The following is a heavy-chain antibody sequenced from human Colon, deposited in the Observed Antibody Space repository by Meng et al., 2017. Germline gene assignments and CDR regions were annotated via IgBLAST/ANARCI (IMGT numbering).Heavy chain of an antibody. CDR2: INPSAGTT. D-gene: IGHD6-13*01. CDR1: GYIFTSYY. CDR3: ARDGLAAAADKNWFDP. J-gene: IGHJ5*02. V-gene: IGHV1-46*01. Sequence: ASVKVSCKASGYIFTSYYIHWVRQAPGQGLEWMGIINPSAGTTYFAQKFQDRVTITRDTSTSTVYMEVSSLKSEDTAVYYCARDGLAAAADKNWFDPWGQGTRVTVSS.